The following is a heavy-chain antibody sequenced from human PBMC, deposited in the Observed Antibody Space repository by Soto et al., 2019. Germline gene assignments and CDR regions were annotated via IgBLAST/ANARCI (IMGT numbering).Heavy chain of an antibody. D-gene: IGHD2-2*01. J-gene: IGHJ4*02. Sequence: SETLSLTCTVSGGSISTYYWNWIRQPPGKGLESIGYIYYSGSANYSPSLKSRVTISVDTSKNEFSLKLSSVTAADTAIYYCARAARPHTKSPATDNWGQGTLVTVSS. V-gene: IGHV4-59*01. CDR2: IYYSGSA. CDR3: ARAARPHTKSPATDN. CDR1: GGSISTYY.